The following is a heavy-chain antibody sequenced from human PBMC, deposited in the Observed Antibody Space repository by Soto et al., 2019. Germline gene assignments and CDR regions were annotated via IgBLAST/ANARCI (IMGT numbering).Heavy chain of an antibody. J-gene: IGHJ6*02. V-gene: IGHV1-18*01. CDR2: ISAYNGNT. D-gene: IGHD6-13*01. CDR3: ARPSIAAAAETYYYYGMDV. CDR1: GYTFTSYG. Sequence: ASVKLSCKASGYTFTSYGISWVRQAPGQGLEWMGWISAYNGNTNYAQKLQGRVTMTTDTSTSTAYMELRSLRSDDTAVYYCARPSIAAAAETYYYYGMDVWGQGTTVTVSS.